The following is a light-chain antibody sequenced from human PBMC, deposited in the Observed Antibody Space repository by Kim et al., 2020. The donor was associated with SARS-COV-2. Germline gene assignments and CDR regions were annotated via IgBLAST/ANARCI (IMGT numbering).Light chain of an antibody. J-gene: IGLJ2*01. Sequence: VALGQTIKTTCRGDSLRNYFASWYQQKPGQAPILVFYGTNNRPSGIPHRFSGSSSRATATLTITGTQAEDEADYYCNSRDSSGVVFGGGTKVTVL. CDR2: GTN. V-gene: IGLV3-19*01. CDR1: SLRNYF. CDR3: NSRDSSGVV.